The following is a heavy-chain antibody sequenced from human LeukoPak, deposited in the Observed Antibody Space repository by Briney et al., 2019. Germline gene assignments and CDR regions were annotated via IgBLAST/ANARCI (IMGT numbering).Heavy chain of an antibody. D-gene: IGHD3-22*01. J-gene: IGHJ4*02. V-gene: IGHV4-59*08. CDR1: GGSISSYY. Sequence: SEPLSLTCSVSGGSISSYYWSWIRQPPGKGLEWIGYIYYSGSTNYNPSLKSRVTISVDTSQNQFSLKLSSVTAADTAVYYCARHYYDSSGPDCWGQGTLVTVSS. CDR2: IYYSGST. CDR3: ARHYYDSSGPDC.